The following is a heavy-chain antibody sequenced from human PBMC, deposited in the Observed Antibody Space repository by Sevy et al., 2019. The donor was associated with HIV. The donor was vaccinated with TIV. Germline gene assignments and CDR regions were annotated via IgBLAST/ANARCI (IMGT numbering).Heavy chain of an antibody. V-gene: IGHV1-69*06. CDR2: IIPIFGTA. J-gene: IGHJ3*02. Sequence: ASVKVSCKASGGTFSSYAISWVRQAPGQGLEWMGGIIPIFGTANYAQKFQGRVTITADKSTSTAYMELSSLRSEDKAVYYCARARRDGYNRAFDIWGQGTMVTVSS. CDR1: GGTFSSYA. D-gene: IGHD5-12*01. CDR3: ARARRDGYNRAFDI.